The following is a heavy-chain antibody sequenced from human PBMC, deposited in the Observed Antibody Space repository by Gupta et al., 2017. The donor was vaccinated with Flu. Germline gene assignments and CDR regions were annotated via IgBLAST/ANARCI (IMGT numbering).Heavy chain of an antibody. D-gene: IGHD3-10*01. CDR3: ARHNVGFGEPDY. Sequence: EVQLVQSAAEAKKPGESLKISCKGSGYSFANYWLGWVRQMPGKWLEWMGVIYPGDSDTTYSPSFQGQVTISADKSIRSVFLQWSSLKASDTAMYYCARHNVGFGEPDYWGQGTLVTGYS. J-gene: IGHJ4*02. CDR1: GYSFANYW. CDR2: IYPGDSDT. V-gene: IGHV5-51*01.